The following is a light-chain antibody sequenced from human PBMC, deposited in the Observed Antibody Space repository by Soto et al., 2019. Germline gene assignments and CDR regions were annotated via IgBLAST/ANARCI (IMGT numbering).Light chain of an antibody. CDR1: QSVSPSS. CDR2: DAS. CDR3: QQYGSSPRIT. J-gene: IGKJ5*01. V-gene: IGKV3-20*01. Sequence: EILLTQSPGTLSFSPGERATLSCRASQSVSPSSLAWYQQRPGQSPRLLMYDASSRATGIPDRFSGSGSGTDFTLTISRLDPEDFAVYYCQQYGSSPRITFGQGTRLE.